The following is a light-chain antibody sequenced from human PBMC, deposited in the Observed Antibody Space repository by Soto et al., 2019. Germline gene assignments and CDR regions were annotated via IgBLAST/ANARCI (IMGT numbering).Light chain of an antibody. CDR2: AAS. CDR3: QQIYIMPIYT. J-gene: IGKJ2*01. CDR1: QSISIY. Sequence: DIQMTQSPSSLSASVGDRVTITCRASQSISIYLNWYQQKPGKAPRLLIYAASRLQSGVPSRFSGSGSGTDFTLTISSLQPEDFATYYCQQIYIMPIYTFGQGPGWTSN. V-gene: IGKV1-39*01.